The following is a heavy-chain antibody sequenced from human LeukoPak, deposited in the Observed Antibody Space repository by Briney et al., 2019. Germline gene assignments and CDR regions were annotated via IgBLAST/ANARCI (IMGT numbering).Heavy chain of an antibody. CDR3: AKAPFGELIYYYYYMDV. CDR2: ISGSGGST. Sequence: GGSLRLSCAASGFTFSSYAMSWVRQAPGKGLEWVSAISGSGGSTYYADSVKGRFTISRDNSKSTLYLQMNSLRAEDTAVYYCAKAPFGELIYYYYYMDVWGKGTTVTVSS. J-gene: IGHJ6*03. CDR1: GFTFSSYA. V-gene: IGHV3-23*01. D-gene: IGHD3-10*01.